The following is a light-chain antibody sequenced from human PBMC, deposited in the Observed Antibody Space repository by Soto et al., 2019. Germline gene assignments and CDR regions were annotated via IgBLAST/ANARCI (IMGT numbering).Light chain of an antibody. J-gene: IGLJ3*02. V-gene: IGLV2-8*01. CDR2: EVS. Sequence: QSALTQPPSASGSPXQXVTISCTGTSSDVGGYNYVSWYQQHPGKAPKLMIYEVSKRPSGVPDRFSGSKSGKTASLTVSGLQAEDEADYYCISYAGSNNLVFGGGTKLTVL. CDR1: SSDVGGYNY. CDR3: ISYAGSNNLV.